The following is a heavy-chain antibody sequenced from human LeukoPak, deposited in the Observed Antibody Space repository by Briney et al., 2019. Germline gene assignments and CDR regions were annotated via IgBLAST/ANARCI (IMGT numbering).Heavy chain of an antibody. V-gene: IGHV3-21*06. J-gene: IGHJ3*02. CDR1: GFTFSTYG. CDR2: IATSSDYI. Sequence: GGSLRLSCAASGFTFSTYGMNWVRQAPGKGLEWVSSIATSSDYIYYAGSLKGRFTISRDNAKNSLYLHMNSLRPDDTAVYYRARGRSITILRGVAISDGFDIWGQGTKVTVS. CDR3: ARGRSITILRGVAISDGFDI. D-gene: IGHD3-10*01.